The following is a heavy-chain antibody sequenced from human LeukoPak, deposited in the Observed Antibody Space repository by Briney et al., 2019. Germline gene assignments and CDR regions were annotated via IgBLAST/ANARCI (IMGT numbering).Heavy chain of an antibody. D-gene: IGHD1-26*01. CDR2: IIPIFGTA. CDR1: GGTFSSYA. V-gene: IGHV1-69*05. Sequence: SVTVSCQASGGTFSSYAISWVRPAPGQGLEWMGGIIPIFGTANYAQKFQGRVTITTDESTSTAYMELSSLRSEDTAVYFCARGDLVGATWLPLDYWGQGTLVTVSS. CDR3: ARGDLVGATWLPLDY. J-gene: IGHJ4*02.